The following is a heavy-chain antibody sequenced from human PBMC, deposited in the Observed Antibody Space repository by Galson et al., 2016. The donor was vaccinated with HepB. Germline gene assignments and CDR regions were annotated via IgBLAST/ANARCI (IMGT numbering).Heavy chain of an antibody. Sequence: CAISGDSVSSRSASWNWIRQSPSRGLEWLGRTFYRSKFYDDYADSVRGRVTISPDTSKNHFSLQLKSVTPGDTAIYFCVRVLHSVSWYYFDSWGQGTPVTVTS. CDR3: VRVLHSVSWYYFDS. D-gene: IGHD6-13*01. CDR1: GDSVSSRSAS. V-gene: IGHV6-1*01. J-gene: IGHJ4*02. CDR2: TFYRSKFYD.